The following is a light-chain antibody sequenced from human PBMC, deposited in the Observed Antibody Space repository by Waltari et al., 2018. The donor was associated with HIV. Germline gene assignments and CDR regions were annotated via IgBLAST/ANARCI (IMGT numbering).Light chain of an antibody. Sequence: QSVLTQPPSASGTPGQRVTISCSGSSSNIGSNYVYWYQQLPGTAPKLLIYRNNRRPSGSPVRFSAAKSGTSASLAISGLRSEDEADYYCAAWDDSLSGHYVFGTGTKVTVL. J-gene: IGLJ1*01. CDR3: AAWDDSLSGHYV. V-gene: IGLV1-47*01. CDR2: RNN. CDR1: SSNIGSNY.